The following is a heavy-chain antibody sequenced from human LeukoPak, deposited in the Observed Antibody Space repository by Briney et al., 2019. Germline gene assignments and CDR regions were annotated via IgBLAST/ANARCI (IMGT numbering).Heavy chain of an antibody. V-gene: IGHV3-23*01. CDR1: GFTFRNYA. Sequence: GGSLRLSCAASGFTFRNYAMSWVRQAPGKGLEWVSAITGSGGTTWYADSVKGHFTISRDNSKNTLYLQMNSLGAEDTAVYYCARDTNYYEEFNPWGQGTLVTVSS. CDR3: ARDTNYYEEFNP. CDR2: ITGSGGTT. D-gene: IGHD3-22*01. J-gene: IGHJ5*02.